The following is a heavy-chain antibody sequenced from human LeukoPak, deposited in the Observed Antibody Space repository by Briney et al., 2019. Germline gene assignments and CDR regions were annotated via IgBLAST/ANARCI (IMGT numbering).Heavy chain of an antibody. CDR2: ISSSSSYI. V-gene: IGHV3-21*01. J-gene: IGHJ4*02. CDR1: GFTFSSYS. Sequence: PGGSLRLSCAASGFTFSSYSMNWVRQAPGKGLEWVSSISSSSSYIYYADSVKGRFTVSRDNAKNSLHLQMNSLRAEDTAVYYCARGPPGDWYYFDYWGQGTLVTVSS. D-gene: IGHD7-27*01. CDR3: ARGPPGDWYYFDY.